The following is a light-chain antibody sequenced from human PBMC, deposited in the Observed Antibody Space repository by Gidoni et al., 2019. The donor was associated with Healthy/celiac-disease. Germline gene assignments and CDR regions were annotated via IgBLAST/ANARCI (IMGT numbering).Light chain of an antibody. J-gene: IGLJ1*01. CDR1: SSNIGSNY. Sequence: QSVLTQPPSASGTPGQRVTISCSGSSSNIGSNYVYWYQQLPGTAPKLLTYRNNQRPSGFPDRFSGSKSGTSPSLAISGLRSEDEADYYCAAWDDSLSGNYVFGTGTKVTVL. V-gene: IGLV1-47*01. CDR2: RNN. CDR3: AAWDDSLSGNYV.